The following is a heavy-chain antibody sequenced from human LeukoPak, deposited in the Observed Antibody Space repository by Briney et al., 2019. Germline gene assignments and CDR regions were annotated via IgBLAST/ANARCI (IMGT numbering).Heavy chain of an antibody. J-gene: IGHJ5*02. CDR3: ARDVNYAFDH. CDR2: ISANSGNT. D-gene: IGHD2-2*01. V-gene: IGHV1-18*01. CDR1: GYSFRRNG. Sequence: ASVKVSCKSSGYSFRRNGISWVRQAPGQGLEWMAWISANSGNTNYAQNFQDRVTLTTDTSTSTAYMELRSLRSDDTAVYYCARDVNYAFDHWGQGTLVTVSS.